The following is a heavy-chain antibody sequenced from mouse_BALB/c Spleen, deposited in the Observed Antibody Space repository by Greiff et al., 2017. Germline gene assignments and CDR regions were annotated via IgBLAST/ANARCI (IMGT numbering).Heavy chain of an antibody. Sequence: EVKLVESGGGLVQPGGSRKLSCAASGFTFSSFGMHWVRQAPEKGLEWVAYISSGSSTIYYADTVTGRFTISRDNPKNTLFLQMTSLRSEDTAMYYCARGDGYYGYFDVWGAGTTVTVSS. D-gene: IGHD2-3*01. V-gene: IGHV5-17*02. J-gene: IGHJ1*01. CDR3: ARGDGYYGYFDV. CDR2: ISSGSSTI. CDR1: GFTFSSFG.